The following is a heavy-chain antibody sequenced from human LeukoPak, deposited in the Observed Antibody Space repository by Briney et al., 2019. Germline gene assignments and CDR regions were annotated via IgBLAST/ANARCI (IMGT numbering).Heavy chain of an antibody. CDR1: GYTFTGYY. D-gene: IGHD3-3*01. V-gene: IGHV1-2*04. CDR3: ARGTRLRFLEWSDAFDI. CDR2: INPNSGGT. Sequence: WASVKVSCKASGYTFTGYYMHWVRQAPGQGLEWMGWINPNSGGTNYAQKFQGWVTMTRDTSISTAYMELSRLRSDDTAVYYCARGTRLRFLEWSDAFDIWGQGTMVTVSS. J-gene: IGHJ3*02.